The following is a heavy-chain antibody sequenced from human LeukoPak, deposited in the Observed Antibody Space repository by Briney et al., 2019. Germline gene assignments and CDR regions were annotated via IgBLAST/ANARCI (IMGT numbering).Heavy chain of an antibody. CDR1: GYTFTSYG. CDR2: ISAYNGNT. CDR3: AREEYCNSTTCYKAFDI. J-gene: IGHJ3*02. D-gene: IGHD2/OR15-2a*01. V-gene: IGHV1-18*01. Sequence: ASVKVSCKASGYTFTSYGISWVRQAPGQGLEWMGWISAYNGNTYFAQNLQGRVTMTTDTSTSTAYMELRSLRSDDTAVYYCAREEYCNSTTCYKAFDIWGQGTMVTVPS.